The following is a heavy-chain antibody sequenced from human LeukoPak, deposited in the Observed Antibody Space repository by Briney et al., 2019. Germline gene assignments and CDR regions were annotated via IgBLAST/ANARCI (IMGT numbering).Heavy chain of an antibody. D-gene: IGHD1-7*01. V-gene: IGHV4-34*01. CDR3: ARAPAELDAFDI. Sequence: SETLSLTCAVYGGSFSGYYWSWVRQPPGKGLEWIGEINHSGSTNYNPSLKSRVTISVDTSKNQFSLKLSSVTAADTAVYYCARAPAELDAFDIWGQGTMVTVSS. CDR1: GGSFSGYY. J-gene: IGHJ3*02. CDR2: INHSGST.